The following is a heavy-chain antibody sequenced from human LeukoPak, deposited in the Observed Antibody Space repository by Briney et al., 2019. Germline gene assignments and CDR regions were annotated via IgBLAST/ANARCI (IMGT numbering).Heavy chain of an antibody. CDR2: ISAYNGNT. CDR3: ARDPTTYYDYVWGSYRYTEFDY. CDR1: GYTFTSYG. Sequence: ASVKVSCKASGYTFTSYGISWVRQAPGQGLEWMGWISAYNGNTNYAQKLQGRVTMTTDTSTSTAYMELRSLRSDDTAVYYCARDPTTYYDYVWGSYRYTEFDYWGQGTLVTVSS. D-gene: IGHD3-16*02. J-gene: IGHJ4*02. V-gene: IGHV1-18*01.